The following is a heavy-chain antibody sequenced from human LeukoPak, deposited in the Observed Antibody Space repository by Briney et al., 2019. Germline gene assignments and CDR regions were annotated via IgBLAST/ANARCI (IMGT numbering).Heavy chain of an antibody. J-gene: IGHJ4*02. CDR3: ARQGYTTRGY. CDR1: GGSISSSSYY. Sequence: SETLSLTCTVSGGSISSSSYYWGWIRQPPGKGLEWIGSIYYSGSTYYNPSLKSRVTISVDTSKNQFSLKLSSVTAADTAVYYCARQGYTTRGYWGQGTLVTVSS. CDR2: IYYSGST. D-gene: IGHD1-1*01. V-gene: IGHV4-39*01.